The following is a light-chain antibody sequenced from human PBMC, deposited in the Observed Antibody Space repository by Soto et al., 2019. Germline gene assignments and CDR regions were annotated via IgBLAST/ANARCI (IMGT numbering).Light chain of an antibody. V-gene: IGLV2-14*01. CDR3: TSLTKSSTVV. CDR2: EVS. J-gene: IGLJ1*01. Sequence: QSALTQPASVSGSPGQSITISCTGTSSDVGGYNYVSWYQQHPGKAPKLMIYEVSNRPSGVSNRFSGSKSGNTASLTISGLQAEDEADYYCTSLTKSSTVVFGTGTKLTVL. CDR1: SSDVGGYNY.